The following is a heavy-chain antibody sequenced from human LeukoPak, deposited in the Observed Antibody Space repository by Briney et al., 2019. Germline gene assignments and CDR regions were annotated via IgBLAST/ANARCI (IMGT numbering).Heavy chain of an antibody. D-gene: IGHD2-15*01. Sequence: GGSLRLSCAASGFTFSSYAMHWVRQAPGKGLEWVAVISYDGSNKYYADSVKGRFTVSGDNSKNTLYLQMNSLRAEDTAVYYCATEVVAATSDAFDIWGQGTMVTVSS. CDR2: ISYDGSNK. J-gene: IGHJ3*02. V-gene: IGHV3-30-3*01. CDR1: GFTFSSYA. CDR3: ATEVVAATSDAFDI.